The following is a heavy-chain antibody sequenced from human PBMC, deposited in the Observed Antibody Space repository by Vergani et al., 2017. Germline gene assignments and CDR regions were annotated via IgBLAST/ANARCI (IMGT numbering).Heavy chain of an antibody. J-gene: IGHJ4*02. V-gene: IGHV3-48*01. CDR3: ARDHWANFDY. Sequence: EVQLVESGGGLVQPGGSLRLSCAASGFNFSGYIMNWVRQAPGKGLEWVSYISTGSAGSETIFYADSVKGRFTVSRDNAKNSLYLQMNSLRAEDTAVYYCARDHWANFDYWGQGTLVTVSS. CDR1: GFNFSGYI. D-gene: IGHD3-16*01. CDR2: ISTGSAGSETI.